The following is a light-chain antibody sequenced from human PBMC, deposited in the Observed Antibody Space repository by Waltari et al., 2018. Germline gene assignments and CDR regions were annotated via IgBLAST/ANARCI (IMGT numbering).Light chain of an antibody. CDR2: ASS. V-gene: IGKV1-39*01. Sequence: DVQMTQSPSSLSASLGDRVTITCRAGQSISSYLNWYQQKPGMAPKLLIYASSTLQTGVPSRFSGSGSGTDFTLTISSLQPEDFASYYCHQTYNTPFTFGPGTIVEIK. CDR3: HQTYNTPFT. J-gene: IGKJ3*01. CDR1: QSISSY.